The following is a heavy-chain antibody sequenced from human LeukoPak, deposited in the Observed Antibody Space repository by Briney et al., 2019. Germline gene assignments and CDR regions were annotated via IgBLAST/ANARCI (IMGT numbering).Heavy chain of an antibody. D-gene: IGHD6-19*01. Sequence: ASVKVSCKASGYTFTSYAMNWVRQAPGQGLEWMGWINTNTGNPTYAQGFTGRFVFSLDTSVSTAYLQISSLKAEDTAVYYCARGYSSGWDRPNAFDIWGQGTMVTVSS. CDR2: INTNTGNP. CDR3: ARGYSSGWDRPNAFDI. CDR1: GYTFTSYA. V-gene: IGHV7-4-1*02. J-gene: IGHJ3*02.